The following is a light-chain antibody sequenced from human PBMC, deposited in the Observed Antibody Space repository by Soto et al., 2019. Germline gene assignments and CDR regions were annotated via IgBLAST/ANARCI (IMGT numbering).Light chain of an antibody. CDR3: SSYRSSSVV. CDR2: DVT. V-gene: IGLV2-14*01. CDR1: SSDVGGYNH. Sequence: QSVLTQPASVSGSPGQSITISCTGTSSDVGGYNHVSWYQQHPGKAPKLMIYDVTTRPSGVSNRFSGSKSGNTASLTISGLQAEDEADYYCSSYRSSSVVFGGGTKVTVL. J-gene: IGLJ2*01.